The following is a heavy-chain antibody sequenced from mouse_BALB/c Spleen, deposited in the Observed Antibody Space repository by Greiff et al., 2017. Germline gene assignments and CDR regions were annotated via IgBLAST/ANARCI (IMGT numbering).Heavy chain of an antibody. J-gene: IGHJ1*01. Sequence: EVKLLESGGGLVQPGGSLNLSCAASGFDFSRYWMSWARQAPGKGQEWIGEINPGSSTINYTPSLKDKFIISRDNAKNTLYLQMSKVRSEDTALYYCARLGGSHWYFDVWGAGTTVTVSS. V-gene: IGHV4-2*02. CDR2: INPGSSTI. CDR3: ARLGGSHWYFDV. CDR1: GFDFSRYW.